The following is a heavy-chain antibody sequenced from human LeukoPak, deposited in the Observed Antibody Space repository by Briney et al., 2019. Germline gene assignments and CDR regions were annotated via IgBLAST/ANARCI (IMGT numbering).Heavy chain of an antibody. CDR2: ISSSSSTI. V-gene: IGHV3-48*01. CDR3: ARLQPRSIAVAGTTGDYFDY. D-gene: IGHD6-19*01. Sequence: GGSLRLSCAASGFTFSSYTMNWVRQAPGKGLEWVSDISSSSSTIYYADSVKGRFTIFRDNAKNSMYLQMKSLRAADTAVYYCARLQPRSIAVAGTTGDYFDYWGQGTLVTVSS. J-gene: IGHJ4*02. CDR1: GFTFSSYT.